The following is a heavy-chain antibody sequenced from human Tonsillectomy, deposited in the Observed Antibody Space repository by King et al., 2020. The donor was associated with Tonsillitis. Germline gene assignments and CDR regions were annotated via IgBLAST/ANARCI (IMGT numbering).Heavy chain of an antibody. Sequence: VQLVESGGGLVQPGGSLRLSCAGSGFTVGNNDMTGVRRATGKGLGWVSIIYSDGTTYYADSVRDRFTISRHRSTNTLYLQMNGLRPEDTAVYYCTIQSSGWRGDFDYWGRGTLVTVSS. D-gene: IGHD6-19*01. CDR3: TIQSSGWRGDFDY. J-gene: IGHJ4*02. V-gene: IGHV3-53*04. CDR1: GFTVGNND. CDR2: IYSDGTT.